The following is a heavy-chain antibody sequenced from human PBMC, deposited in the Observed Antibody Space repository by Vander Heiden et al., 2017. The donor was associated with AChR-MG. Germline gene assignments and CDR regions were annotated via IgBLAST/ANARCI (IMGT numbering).Heavy chain of an antibody. V-gene: IGHV1-69*01. J-gene: IGHJ6*02. CDR2: VILIFDTA. CDR3: AGDNIGVVPAALLVTYYYGMDV. Sequence: QVQLVQSGVEAKNTGSSVKVSCKASGVIFSSYAISWVRQVPGHGREWMGGVILIFDTANYVQRFQGRVTVTADESTSTCYIELSSLRTGESAMYYCAGDNIGVVPAALLVTYYYGMDVWGQGPTFTVSS. D-gene: IGHD2-2*01. CDR1: GVIFSSYA.